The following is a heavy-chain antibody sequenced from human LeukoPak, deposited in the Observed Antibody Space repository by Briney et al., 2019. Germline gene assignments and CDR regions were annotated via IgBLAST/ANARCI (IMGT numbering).Heavy chain of an antibody. CDR2: IYYSGST. J-gene: IGHJ5*01. CDR3: VKKVAGVAWFDS. V-gene: IGHV4-28*01. CDR1: AYSISSSNW. D-gene: IGHD7-27*01. Sequence: SETLSLTCAVSAYSISSSNWWAWIRQPPGKGLEWIGYIYYSGSTHYNPSLKSRVTMSVDTSKNQFSLKLSSVTAVDTAVYYCVKKVAGVAWFDSWGQGTLVTVSS.